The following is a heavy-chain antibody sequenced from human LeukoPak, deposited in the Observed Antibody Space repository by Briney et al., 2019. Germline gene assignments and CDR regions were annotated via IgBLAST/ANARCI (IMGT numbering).Heavy chain of an antibody. V-gene: IGHV4-61*01. CDR1: GGSVSSGSYY. Sequence: KPSETLSLTCTVSGGSVSSGSYYCSSIRQPPGKGLEWTGYIYYSGSTNYNPSLKSRVTISVDTSKNQFSLKLSSVTAADTAVYYCARGAGTPKGGFDPWGQGTLVTVSS. J-gene: IGHJ5*02. CDR3: ARGAGTPKGGFDP. D-gene: IGHD1-1*01. CDR2: IYYSGST.